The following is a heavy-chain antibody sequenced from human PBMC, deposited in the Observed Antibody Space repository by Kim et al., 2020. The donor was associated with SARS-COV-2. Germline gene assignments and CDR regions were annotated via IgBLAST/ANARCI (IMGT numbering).Heavy chain of an antibody. CDR1: GYSFTSYW. J-gene: IGHJ3*02. CDR3: ASVSYYDILTGSGNDAFDI. D-gene: IGHD3-9*01. V-gene: IGHV5-10-1*01. CDR2: IDPSDSYT. Sequence: GESLKISCKGSGYSFTSYWISWVRQMPGKGLEWMGRIDPSDSYTNYSPSFQGHVTISADKSISTAYLQWSSLKASDTAMYYCASVSYYDILTGSGNDAFDIWGQGTMVTVSS.